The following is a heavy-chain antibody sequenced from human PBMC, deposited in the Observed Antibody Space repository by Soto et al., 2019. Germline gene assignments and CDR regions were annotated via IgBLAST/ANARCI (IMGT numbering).Heavy chain of an antibody. V-gene: IGHV1-69*13. J-gene: IGHJ4*02. CDR2: IIPIFGTA. D-gene: IGHD1-26*01. Sequence: ASVKVSCKASGGTFSSYAISWVRQAPGQGLEWMGGIIPIFGTANYAQKFQGRVTITADESTSTAYMELSSLRSEDTAVYYCASQMGATAPFDYWGQGTLVTVSS. CDR1: GGTFSSYA. CDR3: ASQMGATAPFDY.